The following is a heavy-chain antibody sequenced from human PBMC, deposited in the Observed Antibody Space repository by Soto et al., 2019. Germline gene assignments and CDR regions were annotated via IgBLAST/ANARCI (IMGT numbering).Heavy chain of an antibody. D-gene: IGHD1-7*01. V-gene: IGHV3-72*01. CDR2: NRNKANNYTT. CDR1: GFTFSDHY. CDR3: AREGITGTTSRRAFDI. Sequence: GGSLRLSCAASGFTFSDHYMDWVRQAPGKGLEWVGRNRNKANNYTTEYAASVKGRFTISRDDSKNSLYLQMNSLKAEDTAVYYCAREGITGTTSRRAFDIWGQGTMVTVSS. J-gene: IGHJ3*02.